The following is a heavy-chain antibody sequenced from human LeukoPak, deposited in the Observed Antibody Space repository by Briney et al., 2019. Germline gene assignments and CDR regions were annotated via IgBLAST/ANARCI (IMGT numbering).Heavy chain of an antibody. CDR3: ARTSGSGYMGDAFDI. CDR2: INPSGGST. CDR1: RYTFTSYY. J-gene: IGHJ3*02. D-gene: IGHD3-22*01. V-gene: IGHV1-46*01. Sequence: ASVKVSCKASRYTFTSYYMHWVRQAPGQGLEWMGIINPSGGSTSYAQKFQGRVTLTRDTSTSTVYMELSSLRSEDTAVYFCARTSGSGYMGDAFDIWGQGTMVTVSS.